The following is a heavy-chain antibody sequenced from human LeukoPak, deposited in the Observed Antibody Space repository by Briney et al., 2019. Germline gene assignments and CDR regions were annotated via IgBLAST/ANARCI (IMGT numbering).Heavy chain of an antibody. Sequence: SQTLSLTCAVSGYSVSSGYYWGWIRQPPGKGLEWIGSIYHSGSTYYNPSLKSRLTISVDTSKNQCYLKLSTVTAADTAEYYCARDDYGDPPGAFDIWGQGTMVTDSS. J-gene: IGHJ3*02. CDR2: IYHSGST. CDR1: GYSVSSGYY. D-gene: IGHD4-17*01. CDR3: ARDDYGDPPGAFDI. V-gene: IGHV4-38-2*02.